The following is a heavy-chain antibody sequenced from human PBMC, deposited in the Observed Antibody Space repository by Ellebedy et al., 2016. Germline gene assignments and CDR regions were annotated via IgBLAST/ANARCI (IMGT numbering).Heavy chain of an antibody. V-gene: IGHV3-11*04. CDR1: GFTFSDYY. D-gene: IGHD6-13*01. CDR2: ISSSGSTI. Sequence: GESLKISXAASGFTFSDYYMSWIRQAPGKGLEWVSYISSSGSTIYYADSVKGRFTISRDNAKNTLFLQMNSLRAEDTAVYYCARGLGYSVSWGQGTLVTVSP. CDR3: ARGLGYSVS. J-gene: IGHJ4*02.